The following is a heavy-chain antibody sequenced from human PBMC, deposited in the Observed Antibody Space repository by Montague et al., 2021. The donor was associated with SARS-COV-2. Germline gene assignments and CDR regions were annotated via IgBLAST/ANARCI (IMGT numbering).Heavy chain of an antibody. CDR1: DGSLGGYY. D-gene: IGHD2-2*01. Sequence: SETLSLTCAVYDGSLGGYYWSWIRQPPGEGLEWIAEISHSGSTSYNPSPKSRVTISVDTSKNQYSLKLSSATAADTAVYYCARVPYRLLFVPRYYGMDVWGQGTTVTVSS. J-gene: IGHJ6*02. CDR2: ISHSGST. CDR3: ARVPYRLLFVPRYYGMDV. V-gene: IGHV4-34*01.